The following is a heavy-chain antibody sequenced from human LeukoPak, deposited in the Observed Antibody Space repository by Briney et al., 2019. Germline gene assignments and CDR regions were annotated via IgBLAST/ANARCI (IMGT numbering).Heavy chain of an antibody. V-gene: IGHV4-34*01. CDR3: ARDLLIADAFAV. CDR2: INHSGST. J-gene: IGHJ3*01. CDR1: GGSFSGYY. Sequence: SETPSLTCAVYGGSFSGYYWSWIRQPPGKGLEWIGEINHSGSTNYNPSLKSRVTISVDTSKNQFSLKLSSVTAADTAVYYCARDLLIADAFAVWGQGTMVTVSS.